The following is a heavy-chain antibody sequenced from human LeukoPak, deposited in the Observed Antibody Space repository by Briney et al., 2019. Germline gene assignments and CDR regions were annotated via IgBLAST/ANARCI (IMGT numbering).Heavy chain of an antibody. CDR1: GGSIISTGYY. CDR3: ERGFGNWGHQLDS. D-gene: IGHD7-27*01. V-gene: IGHV4-39*01. CDR2: IYYSGNT. Sequence: SETLSLTCTLSGGSIISTGYYWGWIRQPPGKGLEWIASIYYSGNTYYNPSLKSRLTISVDTSKNQFSLKLSSVTAADTAVYYWERGFGNWGHQLDSWGQGTLVTVSS. J-gene: IGHJ4*02.